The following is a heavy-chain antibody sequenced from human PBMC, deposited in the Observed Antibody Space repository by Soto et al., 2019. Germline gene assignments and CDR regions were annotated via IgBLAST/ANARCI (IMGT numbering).Heavy chain of an antibody. D-gene: IGHD4-4*01. CDR3: ARVSSADYSNYVDYMDV. CDR2: ISSSSSTI. CDR1: GFTFSSYS. Sequence: GGSLRLSCAASGFTFSSYSMNWVRQAPGKGLEWVSYISSSSSTIYYADSVKGRFTISRDNAKNSLYLQMNSLRAEDTAVYYCARVSSADYSNYVDYMDVWGKGTTVTVSS. J-gene: IGHJ6*03. V-gene: IGHV3-48*01.